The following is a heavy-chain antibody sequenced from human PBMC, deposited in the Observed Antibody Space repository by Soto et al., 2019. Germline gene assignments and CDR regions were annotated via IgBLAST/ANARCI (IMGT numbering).Heavy chain of an antibody. Sequence: ASVKVSCKASGYTFSDYYIHWVRQAPGQGLEWMGWINPNSGRTKYAPKFQGGVTMTRDTSITTAYMELSRLRSGDTAVYYCAREPATAKPEGVDFWGQGTLVTVSS. CDR1: GYTFSDYY. CDR2: INPNSGRT. D-gene: IGHD1-1*01. CDR3: AREPATAKPEGVDF. V-gene: IGHV1-2*02. J-gene: IGHJ4*02.